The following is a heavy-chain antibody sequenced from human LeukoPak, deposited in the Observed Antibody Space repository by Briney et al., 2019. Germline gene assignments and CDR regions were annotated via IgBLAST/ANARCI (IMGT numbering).Heavy chain of an antibody. Sequence: SETLSLTSTVSGGSISSYYWSWIRQPAGKGLEWIGRIYTSGSTNYNPSLKSRVTMSVDTSKNQFSLKLSSVTAADTAVYYCARDKYDSIGYYFDYWGQGTLVTVSS. D-gene: IGHD3-22*01. CDR2: IYTSGST. V-gene: IGHV4-4*07. CDR1: GGSISSYY. CDR3: ARDKYDSIGYYFDY. J-gene: IGHJ4*02.